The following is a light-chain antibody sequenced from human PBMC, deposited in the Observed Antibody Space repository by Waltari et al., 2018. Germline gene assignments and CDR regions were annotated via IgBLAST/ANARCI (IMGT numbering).Light chain of an antibody. J-gene: IGKJ2*01. CDR3: QQSYSTPYT. V-gene: IGKV1-39*01. Sequence: DIPMTQPPSSLSASVGDTVTITCRASQSIITYLNWYQQKPDNAPKFLIHGASTLQSGVPSRFSGSGSGTDFTLTISSLQPEDFATYYCQQSYSTPYTFGQGTKVDIE. CDR1: QSIITY. CDR2: GAS.